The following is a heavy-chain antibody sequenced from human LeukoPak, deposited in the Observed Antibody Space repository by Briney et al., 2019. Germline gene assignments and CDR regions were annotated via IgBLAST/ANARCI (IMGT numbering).Heavy chain of an antibody. CDR3: AKGNIVVVIKYYFDY. CDR2: ISGSGLSI. J-gene: IGHJ4*02. Sequence: GGSLRLSCAASGFTFSSSAVSWVRQAPGKGLEWISVISGSGLSIYYADSVKGRFTISRDNSKNTLYLQMNSLRAEDTAVYYCAKGNIVVVIKYYFDYWGQGTLVTVSS. V-gene: IGHV3-23*01. D-gene: IGHD3-22*01. CDR1: GFTFSSSA.